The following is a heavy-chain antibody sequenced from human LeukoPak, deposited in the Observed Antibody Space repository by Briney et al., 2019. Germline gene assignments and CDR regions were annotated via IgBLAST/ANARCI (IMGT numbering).Heavy chain of an antibody. CDR3: ATSRSGYDFDY. D-gene: IGHD5-12*01. J-gene: IGHJ4*02. CDR1: GFTFSSYA. Sequence: QTGGSLRLSCAASGFTFSSYAMHWVRQAPGKGLEYVSAISSNGGSTYYANSMKGRFTISRDNSKNTLYLQMGSLRAEDMAVYYCATSRSGYDFDYWGQGTLVTVSS. CDR2: ISSNGGST. V-gene: IGHV3-64*01.